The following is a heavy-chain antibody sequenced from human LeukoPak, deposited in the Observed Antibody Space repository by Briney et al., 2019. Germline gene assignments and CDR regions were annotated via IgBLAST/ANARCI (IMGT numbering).Heavy chain of an antibody. CDR2: ISYDGSNK. CDR1: GFTFSSYG. Sequence: GGSLTLSCAASGFTFSSYGMHWVRQAPGKGLEWVAVISYDGSNKYYADSVKGRFTISRDNSKNTLYLQMNSLRAEDTAVYYCAGSPEDFDYWGQGTLVTVSS. J-gene: IGHJ4*02. V-gene: IGHV3-30*03. D-gene: IGHD6-25*01. CDR3: AGSPEDFDY.